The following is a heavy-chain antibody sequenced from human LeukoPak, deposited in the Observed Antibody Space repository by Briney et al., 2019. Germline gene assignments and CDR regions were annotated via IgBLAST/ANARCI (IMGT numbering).Heavy chain of an antibody. D-gene: IGHD5-18*01. V-gene: IGHV3-30-3*01. J-gene: IGHJ4*02. CDR2: ISHDGNNK. CDR3: AREGVYSNGPFDY. Sequence: GGSLRLSCAASGFTFSSYWMHWVRQAPGKGLEWVAVISHDGNNKYNADSVKGRFTISRDNSKNTLYLQTNSLRAEDTAVYYCAREGVYSNGPFDYWGQGTRVTVSS. CDR1: GFTFSSYW.